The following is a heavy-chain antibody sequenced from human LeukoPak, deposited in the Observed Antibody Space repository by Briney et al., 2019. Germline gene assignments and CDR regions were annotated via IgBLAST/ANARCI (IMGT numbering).Heavy chain of an antibody. J-gene: IGHJ4*02. CDR2: INPKSGGA. Sequence: ASVKVSCKASGFTFNAYNIHWVRQAPGQGLEWMGWINPKSGGANYAQKFQGRVTMTWDTSISTAYMELSRLRSDDTAVYYCAREYILTAYYGDYWGQGTLVPVSS. CDR1: GFTFNAYN. D-gene: IGHD3-9*01. V-gene: IGHV1-2*02. CDR3: AREYILTAYYGDY.